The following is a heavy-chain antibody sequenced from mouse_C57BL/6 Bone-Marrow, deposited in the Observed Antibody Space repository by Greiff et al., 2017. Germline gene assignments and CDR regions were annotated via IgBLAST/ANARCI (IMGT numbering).Heavy chain of an antibody. Sequence: QVQLQQPGAELVKPGASVKMSCKASGYTFTSYWITWVKQRPGQGLEWIGDIYPTSGRTNYNEKFKSKAILTVDTSSNTAYMQLSILTSEDYAVFDCARSGPLRRSFDYWGQGTTLTVSS. CDR3: ARSGPLRRSFDY. V-gene: IGHV1-55*01. CDR2: IYPTSGRT. D-gene: IGHD3-1*01. CDR1: GYTFTSYW. J-gene: IGHJ2*01.